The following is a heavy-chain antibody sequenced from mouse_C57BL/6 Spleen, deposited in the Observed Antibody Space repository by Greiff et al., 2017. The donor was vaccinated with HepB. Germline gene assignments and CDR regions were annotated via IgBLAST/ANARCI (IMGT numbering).Heavy chain of an antibody. Sequence: LQQSGAELVRPGASVKMSCKASGYTFTSYNMHWVKQTPRQGLEWIGAIYPGNGDTSYNQKFKGKATLTVDKSSSTAYMQLSSLTSEDSAVYFCARRSYYDYEDYAMDYWGQGTSVTVSS. V-gene: IGHV1-12*01. J-gene: IGHJ4*01. D-gene: IGHD2-4*01. CDR2: IYPGNGDT. CDR3: ARRSYYDYEDYAMDY. CDR1: GYTFTSYN.